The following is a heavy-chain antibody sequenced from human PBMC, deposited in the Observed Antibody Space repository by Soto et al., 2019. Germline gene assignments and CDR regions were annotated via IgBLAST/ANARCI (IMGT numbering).Heavy chain of an antibody. Sequence: QVQLVESGGGVVQPGRSLRLSCAASGFTFSSYGMHWVRQAPGKGLEWVAVIWYDGSNKYYADSVKGRFTISRDNSKNTLYLQMNSLRAEDTAVYYCARALTPTVTLDGMDVWGQGTTVTVSS. CDR3: ARALTPTVTLDGMDV. D-gene: IGHD4-4*01. J-gene: IGHJ6*02. V-gene: IGHV3-33*01. CDR2: IWYDGSNK. CDR1: GFTFSSYG.